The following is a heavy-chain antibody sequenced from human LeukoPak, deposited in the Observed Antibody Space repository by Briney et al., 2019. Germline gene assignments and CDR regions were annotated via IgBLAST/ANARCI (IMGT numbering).Heavy chain of an antibody. CDR1: GFTFSSYG. Sequence: PGGSLRLSCAASGFTFSSYGMHWVRQAPGKGLEWVAVISYDGSNKYYADSVKGRFTISRDNSKNTLYLQMNSLRAEDTAVYYCAGGSYPDYWGQGTLVTVSS. CDR2: ISYDGSNK. CDR3: AGGSYPDY. J-gene: IGHJ4*02. D-gene: IGHD1-26*01. V-gene: IGHV3-30*03.